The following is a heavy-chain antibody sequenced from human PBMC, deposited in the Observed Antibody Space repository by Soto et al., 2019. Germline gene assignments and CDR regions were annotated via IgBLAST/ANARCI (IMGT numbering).Heavy chain of an antibody. CDR1: GVSITSGAYY. V-gene: IGHV4-31*03. Sequence: SETLSLTCTLPGVSITSGAYYWTWVRQHPGEGLEWIGYIYYNGNTYFSPSLKSRLTISIDTSKNQFSLKLSSVTAADTAMYYCARARLRAVYAFDFWGQGTMVTVSS. CDR2: IYYNGNT. D-gene: IGHD4-17*01. J-gene: IGHJ3*01. CDR3: ARARLRAVYAFDF.